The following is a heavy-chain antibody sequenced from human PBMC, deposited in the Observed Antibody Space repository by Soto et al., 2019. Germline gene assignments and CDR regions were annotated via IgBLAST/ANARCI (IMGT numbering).Heavy chain of an antibody. D-gene: IGHD3-3*01. V-gene: IGHV4-59*01. CDR3: ARGGGYDFRSSQAPPIDV. CDR1: GGDISTYY. CDR2: LYYTGST. J-gene: IGHJ6*02. Sequence: SGTLSLTCTVSGGDISTYYWTWIRQPAGKGLEWIGYLYYTGSTNYNPALKSRVTISLDTSKNQFSLKVRSVTAADTAVYYCARGGGYDFRSSQAPPIDVWGQGTTVTVSS.